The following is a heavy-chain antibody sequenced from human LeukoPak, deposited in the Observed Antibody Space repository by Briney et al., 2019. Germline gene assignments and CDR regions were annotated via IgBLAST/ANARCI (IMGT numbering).Heavy chain of an antibody. CDR3: ARGASRSFDY. CDR1: GYTFSSYG. J-gene: IGHJ4*02. Sequence: ASVKVSCKASGYTFSSYGISWVRQAPGQGLEWMGWISVYNGNTNYAQKLQGRVTMTTDTSTSTAYMELSGLRSADTAVYYCARGASRSFDYWGQGTLVTVSS. CDR2: ISVYNGNT. V-gene: IGHV1-18*01.